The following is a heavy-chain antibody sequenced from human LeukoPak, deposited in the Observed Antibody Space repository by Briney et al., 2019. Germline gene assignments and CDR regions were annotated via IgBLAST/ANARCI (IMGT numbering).Heavy chain of an antibody. J-gene: IGHJ5*02. V-gene: IGHV4-31*03. CDR3: AMRYDFWRKPGGFDP. Sequence: PSQTLSLTCTVSGGSISSGGYYWSWIRQHPGKGLERIGYIYYSGSTYYNPSLKSRVTISVDTSKNQFSLKLSSVTAADTAVYYCAMRYDFWRKPGGFDPWGQGTLVTVSS. CDR1: GGSISSGGYY. CDR2: IYYSGST. D-gene: IGHD3-3*01.